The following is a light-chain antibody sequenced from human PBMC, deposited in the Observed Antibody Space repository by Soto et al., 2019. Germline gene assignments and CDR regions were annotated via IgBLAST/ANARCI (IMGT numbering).Light chain of an antibody. V-gene: IGKV1-5*01. J-gene: IGKJ3*01. Sequence: DIQMTQSPSTLSASVGDRVTIPCRASQSISSWLAWYQQKPGKAPKLLIYDASSLESGVPSRFSGSGSGTEFTLTSCGLQSDDFATYYCQQYNSGATIGPGTKVYIK. CDR1: QSISSW. CDR3: QQYNSGAT. CDR2: DAS.